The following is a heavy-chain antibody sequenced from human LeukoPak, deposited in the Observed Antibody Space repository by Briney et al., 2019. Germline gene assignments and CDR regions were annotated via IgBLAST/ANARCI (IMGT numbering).Heavy chain of an antibody. CDR3: AHSWLGKIPAHAFDI. Sequence: SETLSLTCTVSGGSISSGGYYWSWIRQPPGKGLEWIGYIYHSGSTYYNPSLKSRVTISVDRSENQFSLKLSSVTAADTAVYYCAHSWLGKIPAHAFDIWGQGTMVTVSS. J-gene: IGHJ3*02. CDR2: IYHSGST. V-gene: IGHV4-30-2*01. D-gene: IGHD5-12*01. CDR1: GGSISSGGYY.